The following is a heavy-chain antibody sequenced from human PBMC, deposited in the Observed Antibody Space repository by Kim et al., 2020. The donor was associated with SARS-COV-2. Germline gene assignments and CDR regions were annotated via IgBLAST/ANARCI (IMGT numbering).Heavy chain of an antibody. J-gene: IGHJ5*02. CDR1: GGSISSSSYY. Sequence: SETLSLTCTVSGGSISSSSYYWGWIRQPPGKGLEWIGSIYYSGGTYYNPSLKSRVTISVDTSKNQFSLKLSSVTAADTAVYYCARGAVPAAARAYGRGGNCFSPRGQGTLCTVSS. D-gene: IGHD2-2*01. CDR2: IYYSGGT. CDR3: ARGAVPAAARAYGRGGNCFSP. V-gene: IGHV4-39*07.